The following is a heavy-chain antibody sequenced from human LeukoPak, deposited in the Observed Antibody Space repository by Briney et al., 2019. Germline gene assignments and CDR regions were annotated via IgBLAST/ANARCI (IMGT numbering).Heavy chain of an antibody. CDR3: AKRETSTPGD. J-gene: IGHJ4*02. CDR1: GFTFSSYG. CDR2: MTYDGSNK. Sequence: GRSLRLSCVASGFTFSSYGMHWVPQAQAKGLEWVAAMTYDGSNKNYADSVKGRFTISRDNSKNTLFLQMNSLRPEDTAVYYCAKRETSTPGDWGQGTLVTVSS. V-gene: IGHV3-30*18. D-gene: IGHD1-1*01.